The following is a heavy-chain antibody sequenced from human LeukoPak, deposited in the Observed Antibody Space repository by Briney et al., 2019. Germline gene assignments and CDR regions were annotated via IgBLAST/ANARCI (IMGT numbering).Heavy chain of an antibody. CDR2: IYYSGST. Sequence: PSETLSLTCTVSGGSISSSSYYWGWIRQPPGKGLEWIGSIYYSGSTYYNPSLKSRVTISVDTSKNQFSLKLSSVTAADTAVYYCARDVTSRAETGTTSSLWGQGTLVTVSS. J-gene: IGHJ4*02. CDR3: ARDVTSRAETGTTSSL. CDR1: GGSISSSSYY. D-gene: IGHD1-1*01. V-gene: IGHV4-39*07.